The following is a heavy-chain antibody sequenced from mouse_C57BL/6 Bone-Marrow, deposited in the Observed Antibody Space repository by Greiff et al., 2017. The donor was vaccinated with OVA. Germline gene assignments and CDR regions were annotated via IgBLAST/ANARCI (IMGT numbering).Heavy chain of an antibody. CDR1: GFTFSDYY. Sequence: DVKVEESEGGLVQPGSSLKLSCTASGFTFSDYYMAWVRQVPEKGLEWVANINYDGSSTYYLDSLKSRFIISRDNAKNILYLQMSSLKSEDTATYYCARKKGYFDVWGTGTTVTVSS. CDR2: INYDGSST. V-gene: IGHV5-16*01. J-gene: IGHJ1*03. CDR3: ARKKGYFDV.